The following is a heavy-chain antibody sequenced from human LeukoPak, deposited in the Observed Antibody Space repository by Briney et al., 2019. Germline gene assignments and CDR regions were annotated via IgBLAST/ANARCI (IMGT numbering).Heavy chain of an antibody. Sequence: GGSLRLSCAASGFTFSSYAMSWVRQAPGKGLEWVSAISGSGGSTYYADSVKGRFTISRDNSKNTLYLQMNSLRAEDTAVYYCARDADYYGSGSYYLWGQGTLVTVSS. D-gene: IGHD3-10*01. CDR2: ISGSGGST. J-gene: IGHJ5*02. CDR3: ARDADYYGSGSYYL. CDR1: GFTFSSYA. V-gene: IGHV3-23*01.